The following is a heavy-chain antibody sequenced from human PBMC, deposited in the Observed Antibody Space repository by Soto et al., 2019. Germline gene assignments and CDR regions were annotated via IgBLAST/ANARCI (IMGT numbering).Heavy chain of an antibody. CDR3: APLSVSLSGPYGIHV. CDR2: MLYSGLT. V-gene: IGHV4-39*01. CDR1: GYSVSSSDYY. D-gene: IGHD2-15*01. J-gene: IGHJ6*02. Sequence: SETLSLTCSVSGYSVSSSDYYWAWIRQPPWKGLEWIGSMLYSGLTYYNPSLKSLVTLSVDTSKNQFSVRLNSVTASDTAVYYCAPLSVSLSGPYGIHVWGQGTTVTVSS.